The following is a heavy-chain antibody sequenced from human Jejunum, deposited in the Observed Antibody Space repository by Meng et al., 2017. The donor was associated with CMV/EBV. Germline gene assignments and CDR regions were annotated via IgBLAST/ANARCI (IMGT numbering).Heavy chain of an antibody. CDR3: AKGPYDTSGWWFDP. CDR2: TSNSGGTA. J-gene: IGHJ5*02. D-gene: IGHD3-22*01. CDR1: GFTFSSYG. V-gene: IGHV3-23*01. Sequence: SGFTFSSYGMSWVRQAPGKGLEWVSSTSNSGGTAYYADSVKGRFTISRDNSKNTLYLQMNSLRAEDTAVYYCAKGPYDTSGWWFDPWGQGTLVTVSS.